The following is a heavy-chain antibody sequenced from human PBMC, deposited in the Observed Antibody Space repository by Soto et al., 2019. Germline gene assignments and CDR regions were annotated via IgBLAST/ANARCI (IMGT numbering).Heavy chain of an antibody. Sequence: LRLSCSASGFIFSESTIYWVRQVPGKGLEAISAVSTSGRSTYYADSVKDRFTISRDNSKNTLFLQMGSLRPEDTAIYYCVKQAHGLDGVAFDYWGQGTQVTAPQ. CDR3: VKQAHGLDGVAFDY. J-gene: IGHJ4*02. D-gene: IGHD2-15*01. CDR1: GFIFSEST. CDR2: VSTSGRST. V-gene: IGHV3-64D*06.